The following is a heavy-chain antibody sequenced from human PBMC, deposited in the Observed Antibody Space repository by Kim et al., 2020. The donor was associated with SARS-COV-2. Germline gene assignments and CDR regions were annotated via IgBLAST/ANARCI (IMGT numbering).Heavy chain of an antibody. CDR2: INPNSGGT. Sequence: ASVKVSCKASGYTFTGYYMHWVRQAPGQGLEWMGWINPNSGGTNYAQKFQGRVTMTRDTSISTAYMELSRLRSDDTAVYYCATNYDILTGLFEQLWFDPWGQGTLVTVSS. J-gene: IGHJ5*02. CDR3: ATNYDILTGLFEQLWFDP. V-gene: IGHV1-2*02. D-gene: IGHD3-9*01. CDR1: GYTFTGYY.